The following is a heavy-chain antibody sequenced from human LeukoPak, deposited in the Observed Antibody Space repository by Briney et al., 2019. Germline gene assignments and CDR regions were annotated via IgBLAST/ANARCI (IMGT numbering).Heavy chain of an antibody. J-gene: IGHJ4*02. CDR1: GYTFTGYY. V-gene: IGHV1-2*02. CDR3: ARDRPLITMVRGVTFDY. D-gene: IGHD3-10*01. CDR2: INPNSGGT. Sequence: GASVKVSCKASGYTFTGYYMHWVRQAPGQGLEWMGWINPNSGGTNYAQKFQGRVTMTRDTSISTAYMELSRLRSDDTAVYCCARDRPLITMVRGVTFDYWGQGTLVTVSS.